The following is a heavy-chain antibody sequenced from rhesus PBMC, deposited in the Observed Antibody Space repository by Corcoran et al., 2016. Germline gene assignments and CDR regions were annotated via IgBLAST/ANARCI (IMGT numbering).Heavy chain of an antibody. CDR1: GYSISDGYG. CDR2: IGGSLSDT. CDR3: ARNSVPALFDY. J-gene: IGHJ4*01. Sequence: QVQLQESGPGLVKPSETLSLTCAVSGYSISDGYGWSWIRQPPGKGLEWIGYIGGSLSDTNCNPVLRSRVTISKDKSKNQFSLELTSVTVADTAVYFCARNSVPALFDYWGQGVLVTVSS. D-gene: IGHD6-25*01. V-gene: IGHV4-127*01.